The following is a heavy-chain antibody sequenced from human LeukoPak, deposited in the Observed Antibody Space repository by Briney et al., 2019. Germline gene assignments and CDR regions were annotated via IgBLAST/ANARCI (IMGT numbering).Heavy chain of an antibody. J-gene: IGHJ6*04. D-gene: IGHD3-10*02. CDR2: IKQDGSEK. V-gene: IGHV3-7*01. Sequence: GGSLRLSCAASGFTFNSNCMSWVRQAPGKGLEWVANIKQDGSEKYYVDSVEGRFTISRDNAKNSLYLQMNSLRAEDAAVYYCAELGITMIGGVWGKGTTVTISS. CDR3: AELGITMIGGV. CDR1: GFTFNSNC.